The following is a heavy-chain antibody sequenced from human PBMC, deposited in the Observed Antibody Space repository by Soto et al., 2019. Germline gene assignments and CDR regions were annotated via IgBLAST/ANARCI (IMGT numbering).Heavy chain of an antibody. CDR3: TKHLPAKKNQRRWADAFHI. D-gene: IGHD2-2*01. CDR1: GFTFSNYA. J-gene: IGHJ3*02. CDR2: VTGRSSST. Sequence: EVRLLESGGGLVQPGGSLRLSCVASGFTFSNYAMSWVRQAPGKGLEWVSVVTGRSSSTYYADSVEGRFIISRDNSRKQLFLQMNSLGAEDTAVYYCTKHLPAKKNQRRWADAFHIWGQGTILTVSS. V-gene: IGHV3-23*01.